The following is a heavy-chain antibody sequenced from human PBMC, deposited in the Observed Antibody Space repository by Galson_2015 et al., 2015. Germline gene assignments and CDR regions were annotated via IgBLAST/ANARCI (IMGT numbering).Heavy chain of an antibody. CDR1: GFTFNTYS. J-gene: IGHJ4*02. CDR3: AKDPYGDYVGGYFDY. V-gene: IGHV3-9*01. Sequence: SLRLSCAASGFTFNTYSMNWVRQAPGKGLEWVSGISWNSGSIGYADSVKGRFTISRDNAKNSLYLQMNSLRAEDTALYYCAKDPYGDYVGGYFDYWGQGTLVTVSS. CDR2: ISWNSGSI. D-gene: IGHD4-17*01.